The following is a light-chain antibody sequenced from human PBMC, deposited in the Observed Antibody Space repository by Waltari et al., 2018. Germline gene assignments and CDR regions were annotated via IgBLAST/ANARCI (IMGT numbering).Light chain of an antibody. CDR2: GAS. CDR3: QHHLRLPAT. CDR1: QNVSTF. J-gene: IGKJ1*01. Sequence: IVLTQSPGTLSLSPGERATLACRASQNVSTFLAWDQQKPGQAPRLRFYGASSRATGIPDRFSGGVSGTDFSLTISRLEPEDFAVYYCQHHLRLPATFGQGTKVDIK. V-gene: IGKV3-20*01.